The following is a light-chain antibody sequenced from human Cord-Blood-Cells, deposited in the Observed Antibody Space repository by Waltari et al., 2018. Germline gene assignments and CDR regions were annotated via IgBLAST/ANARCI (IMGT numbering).Light chain of an antibody. CDR3: QQYDNLLQRT. V-gene: IGKV1-33*01. J-gene: IGKJ4*01. CDR2: DAS. CDR1: QDISNY. Sequence: DIQMTQSPSSLSASVGDRVTITCQASQDISNYLNWYQQKPGKAPKLLIYDASNLETGVPSRFSGSGSGTDFTFTISSLQPEDIATYYCQQYDNLLQRTFGGGTKVEIK.